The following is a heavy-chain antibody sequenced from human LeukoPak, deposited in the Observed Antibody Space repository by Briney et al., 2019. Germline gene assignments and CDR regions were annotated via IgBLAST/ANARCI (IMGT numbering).Heavy chain of an antibody. CDR1: GGSINGYY. CDR3: ARVDSSDAGNFEY. J-gene: IGHJ4*02. CDR2: IYYSGST. D-gene: IGHD2-15*01. Sequence: PSETLSLTCTVSGGSINGYYWSWIRQPPGKGLGWIAWIYYSGSTNYNPSLKSRVTISVDTSKNQFSLKLTSVTAADTAVYYCARVDSSDAGNFEYWGQGTLVTVSS. V-gene: IGHV4-59*08.